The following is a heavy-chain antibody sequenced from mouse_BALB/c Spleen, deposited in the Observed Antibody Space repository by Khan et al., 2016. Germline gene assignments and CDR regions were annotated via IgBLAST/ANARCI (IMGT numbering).Heavy chain of an antibody. Sequence: EVQLQESGPGLVKPSQSLSLTCTVTGYSITSDYAWNWIRQFPGNKLEWMGYISYSGSTSYNPSLKSRISITRDTSKNQFFLQLNSVTTEDTATYYCASRRGFAYWGQGTLVTVSA. CDR1: GYSITSDYA. CDR2: ISYSGST. J-gene: IGHJ3*01. V-gene: IGHV3-2*02. CDR3: ASRRGFAY.